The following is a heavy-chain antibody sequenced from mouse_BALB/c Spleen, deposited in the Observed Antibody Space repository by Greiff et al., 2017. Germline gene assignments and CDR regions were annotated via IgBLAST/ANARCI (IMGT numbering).Heavy chain of an antibody. J-gene: IGHJ2*01. V-gene: IGHV14-4*02. Sequence: EVQLQQSGAELVRSGASVKLSCTASGFNIKDYYMHWVKQRPEQGLEWIGWIDPENGDTEYAPKFQGKATMTADTSSNTAYLQLSSLTSEDTAVYYCNAPKYGNYVGYWGQGTTLTVSS. CDR2: IDPENGDT. CDR1: GFNIKDYY. D-gene: IGHD2-10*02. CDR3: NAPKYGNYVGY.